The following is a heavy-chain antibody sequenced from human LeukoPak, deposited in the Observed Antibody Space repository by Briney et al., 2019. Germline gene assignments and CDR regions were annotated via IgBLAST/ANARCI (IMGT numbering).Heavy chain of an antibody. D-gene: IGHD3-3*01. CDR1: GFSFRSCW. CDR2: INGDGSTT. J-gene: IGHJ3*01. V-gene: IGHV3-74*01. Sequence: PGGSLRLSCAASGFSFRSCWMHWVRPAPGKEIVWVSRINGDGSTTNYADSVRGRFTISRDNAKNTLYLQMNSLRADDSAVYFCASLVGGYYPPVEAFDVWGQGTMVTVSS. CDR3: ASLVGGYYPPVEAFDV.